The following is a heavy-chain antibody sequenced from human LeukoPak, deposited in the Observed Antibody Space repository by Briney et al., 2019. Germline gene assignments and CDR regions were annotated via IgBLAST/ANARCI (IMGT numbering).Heavy chain of an antibody. CDR1: GYTFTSYA. V-gene: IGHV7-4-1*02. Sequence: ASVKVSCKASGYTFTSYAMNWVRQAPGQGLEWMGWINTNTGNPTYAQGFTGRFVFSLDTSVSTAYLQISSLKAEDTAVYYCARELDGSSWYEDVVVDYWGQGTLVTVSS. D-gene: IGHD6-13*01. CDR2: INTNTGNP. CDR3: ARELDGSSWYEDVVVDY. J-gene: IGHJ4*02.